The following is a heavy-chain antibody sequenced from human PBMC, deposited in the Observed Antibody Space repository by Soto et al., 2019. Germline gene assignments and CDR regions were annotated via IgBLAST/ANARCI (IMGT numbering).Heavy chain of an antibody. Sequence: QLHLVQSGAVVKKPGASVTVSCSASGYPVTAYYMHWVRQAPGRGLEWMGGINPATGAAKYPQTFRGRVTLTRDTSTRTVFMELSGLTSDDTAVFYFAGGGGVGVAGSAAFDMWGQGTLVTVSS. CDR2: INPATGAA. J-gene: IGHJ3*02. CDR3: AGGGGVGVAGSAAFDM. V-gene: IGHV1-2*02. CDR1: GYPVTAYY. D-gene: IGHD3-3*01.